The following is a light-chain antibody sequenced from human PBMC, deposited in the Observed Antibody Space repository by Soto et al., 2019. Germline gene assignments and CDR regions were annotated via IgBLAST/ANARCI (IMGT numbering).Light chain of an antibody. CDR3: QRYDTYSGT. CDR2: RAS. V-gene: IGKV1-5*03. CDR1: QSIDTW. Sequence: DIQMTQSPSTLSASVGDRVTITCRASQSIDTWLAWYQQKPGKAPKLLIYRASSLESGVPSRFSGSGSGTEFTLTIRSLQPDDFSNYYCQRYDTYSGTFGPGTKVDIK. J-gene: IGKJ3*01.